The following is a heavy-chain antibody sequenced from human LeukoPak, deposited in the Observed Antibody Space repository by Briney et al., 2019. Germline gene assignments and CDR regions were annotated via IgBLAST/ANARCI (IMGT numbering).Heavy chain of an antibody. CDR1: GGSFSGYY. J-gene: IGHJ4*02. D-gene: IGHD4-17*01. V-gene: IGHV4-34*01. CDR3: AVMTTVTTGADY. CDR2: INHSGST. Sequence: SETLCLTCAVYGGSFSGYYWSWIRQPPGKGLEWIGEINHSGSTNYNPSLKSRVTISVDTSKNQFSLKLSSVTAADTAVYYCAVMTTVTTGADYWGQGTLVTVSS.